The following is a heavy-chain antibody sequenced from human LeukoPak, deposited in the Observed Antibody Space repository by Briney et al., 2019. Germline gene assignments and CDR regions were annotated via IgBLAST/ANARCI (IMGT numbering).Heavy chain of an antibody. CDR2: ISGSGNTI. CDR1: GLTFSRYE. J-gene: IGHJ3*02. D-gene: IGHD4-23*01. V-gene: IGHV3-48*03. CDR3: ASAHGGKGAFDVFDI. Sequence: GGSLRLSCAASGLTFSRYEMNWVRRAPGNGLEWVAYISGSGNTIYYADSVKGRFTISRDNVNNSLYLQMKNLRAEDTGVYYCASAHGGKGAFDVFDIRGQGTLVTVSS.